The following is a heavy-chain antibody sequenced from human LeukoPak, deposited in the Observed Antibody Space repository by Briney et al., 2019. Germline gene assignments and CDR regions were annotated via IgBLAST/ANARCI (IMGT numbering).Heavy chain of an antibody. CDR1: GGTFSSYA. J-gene: IGHJ6*03. CDR2: IIPIFGTA. Sequence: SVKVSCKASGGTFSSYAISWVRQAPGQGLEWMGGIIPIFGTANYAQKFQGRVTITTDESTSTAYMELSSLRSEDTAVYYCARWLSRRVGCTNGVCYQGPMDVWGKGTTVTVSS. D-gene: IGHD2-8*01. V-gene: IGHV1-69*05. CDR3: ARWLSRRVGCTNGVCYQGPMDV.